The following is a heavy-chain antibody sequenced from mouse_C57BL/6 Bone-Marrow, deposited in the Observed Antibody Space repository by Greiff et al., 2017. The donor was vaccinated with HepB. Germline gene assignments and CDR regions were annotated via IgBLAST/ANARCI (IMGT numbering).Heavy chain of an antibody. CDR2: IHPNSGST. CDR1: GYTFTSYW. V-gene: IGHV1-64*01. CDR3: TRRGIYDYALYY. Sequence: QVQLQQPGAELLKPGASVKLSCKASGYTFTSYWMHWVKQRPGQGLEWIGMIHPNSGSTNYNEKFKSKATLTVDKSSSTAYMQLSSLTSEDSAVYYCTRRGIYDYALYYWGQGTTLTVSS. J-gene: IGHJ2*01. D-gene: IGHD2-4*01.